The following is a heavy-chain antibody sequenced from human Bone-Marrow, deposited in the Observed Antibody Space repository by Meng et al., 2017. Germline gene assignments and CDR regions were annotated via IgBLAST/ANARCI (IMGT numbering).Heavy chain of an antibody. Sequence: FKESGPSLLKPPQALTLTCTFPGFSLSTSGVGVGWIRQPPGKALEWLALIYWNDDKRYSPSLKSRLTITKDTSKNQVVLTMTNMDPVDTATYYCAHKPKQVLLWFGENYFDYWGQGTLVTVSS. CDR3: AHKPKQVLLWFGENYFDY. J-gene: IGHJ4*02. CDR1: GFSLSTSGVG. CDR2: IYWNDDK. V-gene: IGHV2-5*01. D-gene: IGHD3-10*01.